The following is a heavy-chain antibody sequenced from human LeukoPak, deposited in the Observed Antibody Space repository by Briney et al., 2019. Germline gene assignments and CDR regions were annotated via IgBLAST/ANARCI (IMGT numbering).Heavy chain of an antibody. J-gene: IGHJ4*02. CDR2: IKQDGSEK. CDR3: ASQKNGASDY. V-gene: IGHV3-7*05. Sequence: PGGSLRLSCAASRFTFSNYWMSWVRQAPGKGLEWLTNIKQDGSEKYYVDSVKGRFTISRDNAKNSLYLQMNSLSAEDTAVYYCASQKNGASDYWGQGTLVTVSS. CDR1: RFTFSNYW. D-gene: IGHD1-1*01.